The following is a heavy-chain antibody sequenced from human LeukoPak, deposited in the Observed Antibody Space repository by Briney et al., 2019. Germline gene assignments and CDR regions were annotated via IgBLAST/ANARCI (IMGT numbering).Heavy chain of an antibody. CDR2: ISSSSSYI. CDR1: GFTFSNAW. Sequence: GGSLRLSCAASGFTFSNAWMSWVRQAPGKGLEWVSSISSSSSYIYYADSVKGRFTISRDNAKNSLYLQMNSLRAEDTAVYYCARVGGDKRWVFDYWGQGTLVTVSS. CDR3: ARVGGDKRWVFDY. V-gene: IGHV3-21*01. D-gene: IGHD3-16*01. J-gene: IGHJ4*02.